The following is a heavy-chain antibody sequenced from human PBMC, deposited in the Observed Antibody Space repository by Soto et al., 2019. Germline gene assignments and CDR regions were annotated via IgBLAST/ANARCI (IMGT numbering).Heavy chain of an antibody. Sequence: GGSLRLSCAASGFTFSSYSMNWVRQAPGKGLEWVSSISSSSSYIYYADSVKGRFTISRDNAKNSLYLQMNSLGAEDTAVYYCARDQAAAARYWFDPWGQGTLVTVSS. CDR1: GFTFSSYS. D-gene: IGHD6-13*01. CDR2: ISSSSSYI. J-gene: IGHJ5*02. V-gene: IGHV3-21*01. CDR3: ARDQAAAARYWFDP.